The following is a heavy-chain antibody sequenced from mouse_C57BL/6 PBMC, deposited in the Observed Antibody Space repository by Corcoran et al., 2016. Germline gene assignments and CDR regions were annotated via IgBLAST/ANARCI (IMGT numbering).Heavy chain of an antibody. CDR1: GYTFTTYG. V-gene: IGHV9-3*01. CDR2: INTYSGVP. CDR3: ARSPAYYSNYVDFDY. Sequence: QIQFVQSGPELKKPGETVKISCMASGYTFTTYGLSWVKPAPGKGLKWMGWINTYSGVPTYADDFKGRFAFSLETSASTAYLQINNLKNEDTATYVCARSPAYYSNYVDFDYWGQGTTLTVSS. D-gene: IGHD2-5*01. J-gene: IGHJ2*01.